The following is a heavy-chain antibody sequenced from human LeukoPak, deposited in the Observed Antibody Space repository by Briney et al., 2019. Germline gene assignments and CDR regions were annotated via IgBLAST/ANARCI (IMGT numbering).Heavy chain of an antibody. CDR1: GFTFSSYA. D-gene: IGHD2-15*01. V-gene: IGHV3-23*01. CDR3: AKGTSSSCYSAPNY. CDR2: ICSNDNNT. J-gene: IGHJ4*02. Sequence: GGSLRLSCAASGFTFSSYAMNWVRQAPGKGLEWVSAICSNDNNTYYANSVKGRFTISRDNSKNTLSLQLNSLRAEDTAVYYCAKGTSSSCYSAPNYWGQGTLVTVTS.